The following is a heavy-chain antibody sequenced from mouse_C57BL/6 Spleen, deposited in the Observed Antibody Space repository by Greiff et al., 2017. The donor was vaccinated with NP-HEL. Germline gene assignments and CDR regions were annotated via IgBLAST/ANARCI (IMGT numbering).Heavy chain of an antibody. CDR2: IDPETGGT. J-gene: IGHJ1*03. V-gene: IGHV1-15*01. Sequence: QVQLQQSGAELVRPGASVTLSCKASGYTFTDYEMHWVKQTPVHGLEWIGAIDPETGGTAYNQKFKGKAILTADKSSSTAYMGLRSLTSEDSAVYYCTRKGPGDYGNYDWYFDVWGTGTTVTVSS. CDR1: GYTFTDYE. D-gene: IGHD2-1*01. CDR3: TRKGPGDYGNYDWYFDV.